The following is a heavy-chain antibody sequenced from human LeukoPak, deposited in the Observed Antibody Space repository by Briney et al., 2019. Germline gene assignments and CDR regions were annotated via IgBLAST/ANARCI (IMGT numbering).Heavy chain of an antibody. CDR1: GGSISTYNYY. V-gene: IGHV4-61*02. Sequence: SQTLSLTCSVSGGSISTYNYYWSWLRQPAGKRLEWIGRIYGSGRTNYNPSLNSRATMSVDTSKNQFSLKLSSVTAADTAVYYCARYSGIYSYFDHWGQGTLVTVSS. D-gene: IGHD1-26*01. CDR2: IYGSGRT. J-gene: IGHJ4*02. CDR3: ARYSGIYSYFDH.